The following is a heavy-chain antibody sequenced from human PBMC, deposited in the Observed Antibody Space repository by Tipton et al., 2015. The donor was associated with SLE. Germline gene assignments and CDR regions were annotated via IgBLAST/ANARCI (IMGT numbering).Heavy chain of an antibody. D-gene: IGHD1-7*01. V-gene: IGHV3-74*02. CDR3: ARVDWNYAFDY. J-gene: IGHJ4*02. CDR1: GFTFSSYW. Sequence: QLVQSGGGVVQPGKSLRLSCAASGFTFSSYWMHWVRQAPGKGLVWVSRINSDGSSTSYADSVKGRFTISRDNSKNTLYLQMNSLRAEDTAVYYCARVDWNYAFDYWGQGTLVTVSS. CDR2: INSDGSST.